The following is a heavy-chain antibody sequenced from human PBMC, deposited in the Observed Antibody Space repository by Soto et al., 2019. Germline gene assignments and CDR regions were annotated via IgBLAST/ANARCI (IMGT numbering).Heavy chain of an antibody. CDR2: IVVGSGNT. D-gene: IGHD3-10*01. J-gene: IGHJ6*02. Sequence: GASVKVSCTASGFTFTSSAVQWVRQARGQRLEWIGWIVVGSGNTNYAQKFQERVTITRDMSTSTAYMELSSLRSEDTAVYYCAAASITMVRGASPPGMDVWGQGTTVTVSS. CDR1: GFTFTSSA. V-gene: IGHV1-58*01. CDR3: AAASITMVRGASPPGMDV.